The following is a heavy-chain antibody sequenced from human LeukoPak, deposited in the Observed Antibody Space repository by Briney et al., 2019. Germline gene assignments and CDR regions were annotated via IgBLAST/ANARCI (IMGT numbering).Heavy chain of an antibody. Sequence: PSETLSLTCAVYGGSFSGYYWSWIRQPPGKGLEWIGEINHSGSTNYNPSLKSRVTISVDTSKNQFSLKLSSVTAADTAVYYCARAQYCSSTSCYTFRKVDRYYYYYGMDVWGQGTTVTVSS. D-gene: IGHD2-2*02. CDR2: INHSGST. CDR3: ARAQYCSSTSCYTFRKVDRYYYYYGMDV. CDR1: GGSFSGYY. V-gene: IGHV4-34*01. J-gene: IGHJ6*02.